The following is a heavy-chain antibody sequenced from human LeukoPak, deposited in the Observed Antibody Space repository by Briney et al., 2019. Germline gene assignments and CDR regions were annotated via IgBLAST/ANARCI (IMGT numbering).Heavy chain of an antibody. CDR2: ISGSGGSP. CDR3: AREYGSGSYYYDY. J-gene: IGHJ4*02. V-gene: IGHV3-23*01. Sequence: VSLRLSCAASGFTFTSYAMSWVRQAPGKGLEWVSAISGSGGSPHYADSVKGRFTLSRDNSKSTLYLQMNSLRAEDTAVYYCAREYGSGSYYYDYWGQGTLVTVSS. CDR1: GFTFTSYA. D-gene: IGHD3-10*01.